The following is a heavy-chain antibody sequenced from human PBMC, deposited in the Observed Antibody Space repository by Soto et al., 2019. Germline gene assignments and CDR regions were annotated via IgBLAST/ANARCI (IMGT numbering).Heavy chain of an antibody. J-gene: IGHJ4*02. Sequence: GGSLRLSCAASGFSFSSSAMSWVRQTPGKGLEWVSVISGSDGSTYYADSVKGRFTISRDNSKNTLYLQMNSLRAEDTAIYYCAREVVVSRGASYFGYWGPGTLVTVS. CDR2: ISGSDGST. V-gene: IGHV3-23*01. CDR1: GFSFSSSA. D-gene: IGHD2-2*01. CDR3: AREVVVSRGASYFGY.